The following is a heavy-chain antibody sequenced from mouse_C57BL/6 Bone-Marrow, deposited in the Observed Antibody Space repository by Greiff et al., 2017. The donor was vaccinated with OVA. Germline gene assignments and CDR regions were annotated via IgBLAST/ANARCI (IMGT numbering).Heavy chain of an antibody. V-gene: IGHV1-81*01. J-gene: IGHJ2*01. CDR3: ARWRWLPLYYFDY. CDR2: IYHRSGNT. Sequence: QVQLQQSGAELARPGASVKLSCKASGYTFTSYGISWVKQRTGQGLEWIGEIYHRSGNTYYNEKFKGKATLTADKSSSTAYMELRSLTSEDSAVYFCARWRWLPLYYFDYWGQGTTLTVSS. D-gene: IGHD2-3*01. CDR1: GYTFTSYG.